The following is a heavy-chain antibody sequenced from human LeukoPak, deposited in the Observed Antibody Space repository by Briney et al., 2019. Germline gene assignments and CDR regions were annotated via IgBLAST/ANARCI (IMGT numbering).Heavy chain of an antibody. D-gene: IGHD2-15*01. CDR2: MNPNSSNT. CDR1: GYTFTSYN. CDR3: ARRRCGGGSSCLQP. Sequence: SVKLSCKASGYTFTSYNINWVRQATAQGLEWMGLMNPNSSNTGYAQKFQGRVTMTSNTSITTTYMELSSVRSEDTAVYYCARRRCGGGSSCLQPWGERTLVSVSS. J-gene: IGHJ5*02. V-gene: IGHV1-8*01.